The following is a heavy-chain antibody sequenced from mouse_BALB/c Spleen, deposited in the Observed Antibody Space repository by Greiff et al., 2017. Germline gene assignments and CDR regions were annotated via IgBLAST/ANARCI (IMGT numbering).Heavy chain of an antibody. D-gene: IGHD6-5*01. CDR1: GFTFSSYA. CDR2: ISSGGST. Sequence: DVHLVESGGGLVKPGGSLKLSCAASGFTFSSYAMSWVRQTPEKRLEWVASISSGGSTYYPDSVKGRFTISRDNARNILYLQMSSLRSEDTAMYYCARGHYAFDYWGQGTTLTVSS. CDR3: ARGHYAFDY. J-gene: IGHJ2*01. V-gene: IGHV5-6-5*01.